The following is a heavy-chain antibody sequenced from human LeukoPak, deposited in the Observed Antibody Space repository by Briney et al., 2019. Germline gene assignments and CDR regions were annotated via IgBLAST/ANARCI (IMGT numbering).Heavy chain of an antibody. D-gene: IGHD1-1*01. CDR1: GGSFSGYY. CDR3: ARLQYNGGRYYFDY. CDR2: IYYSGST. V-gene: IGHV4-34*01. Sequence: SETLSLTCAVYGGSFSGYYWSWIRQPPGKGLEWIGSIYYSGSTYYNPSLKSRVAISVDTSKNQFSLKLSSVTAADTAVYFCARLQYNGGRYYFDYWGQGTLVTVSS. J-gene: IGHJ4*02.